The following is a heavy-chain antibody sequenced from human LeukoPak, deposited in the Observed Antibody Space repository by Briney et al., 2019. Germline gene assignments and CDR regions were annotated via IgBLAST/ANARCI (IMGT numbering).Heavy chain of an antibody. J-gene: IGHJ3*02. Sequence: PGGSVRLSCAVSGFTFSSYWMGWVRQAPGKGLEWVDNIKQDGTEKYFVDSVKGRFTISRDNAKNSLYLQMNSLRAEDTAVYYCARDRDLRFFDPEAFDIRGQATMVTVSS. CDR1: GFTFSSYW. V-gene: IGHV3-7*01. CDR3: ARDRDLRFFDPEAFDI. CDR2: IKQDGTEK. D-gene: IGHD3-3*01.